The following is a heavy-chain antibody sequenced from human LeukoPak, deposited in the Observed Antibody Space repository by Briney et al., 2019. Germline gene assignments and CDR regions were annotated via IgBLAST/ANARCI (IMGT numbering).Heavy chain of an antibody. CDR2: FSKSGDFT. CDR3: EKESAAAGYLDY. J-gene: IGHJ4*01. V-gene: IGHV3-23*01. D-gene: IGHD6-13*01. Sequence: LILFCRAFGFTFRSSDMSWVRQAPGKGLEWVSVFSKSGDFTYYADSVKGRFTISRDSSKNTLNLQMNSLRAEDTAVYYCEKESAAAGYLDYWGLGTLVTVSS. CDR1: GFTFRSSD.